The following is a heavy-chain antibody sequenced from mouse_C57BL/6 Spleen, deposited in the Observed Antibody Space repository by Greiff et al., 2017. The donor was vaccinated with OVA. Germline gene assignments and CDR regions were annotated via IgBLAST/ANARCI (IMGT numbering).Heavy chain of an antibody. CDR2: IYPGDGDT. V-gene: IGHV1-80*01. Sequence: SGAELVKPGASVKISCKASGYAFSSYWMHWVKQRPGKGLEWIGQIYPGDGDTNYNGKFKGKATLTADKSSSTAYMQLSSLTSEDSAVYFCARKDSRGDFDYWGKGTTLTVSS. J-gene: IGHJ2*01. CDR1: GYAFSSYW. CDR3: ARKDSRGDFDY.